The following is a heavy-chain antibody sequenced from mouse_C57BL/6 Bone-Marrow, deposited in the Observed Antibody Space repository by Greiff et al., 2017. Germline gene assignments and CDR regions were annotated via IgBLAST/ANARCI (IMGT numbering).Heavy chain of an antibody. CDR2: IDPETGGT. J-gene: IGHJ3*01. CDR1: GYTFTDYE. D-gene: IGHD2-1*01. CDR3: TIHGNYCAY. Sequence: LQESGAELVRPGASVTLSCKASGYTFTDYEMHWVKQTPVHGLEWIGAIDPETGGTAYNQTFKGKAILTADKSSSTAYMELRSLTSEDSAVYYCTIHGNYCAYWGQGTLVTVSA. V-gene: IGHV1-15*01.